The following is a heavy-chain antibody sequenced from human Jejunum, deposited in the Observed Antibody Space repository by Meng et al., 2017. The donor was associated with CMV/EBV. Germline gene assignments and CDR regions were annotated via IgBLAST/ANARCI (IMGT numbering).Heavy chain of an antibody. CDR3: ARDYNFGPDY. CDR2: IHPNTGAT. Sequence: KDSGFTLIDHFMHWVRQAPGQQGLEWMGWIHPNTGATHYAQKFQGRVTLTRDTSISTVFMELSSLTSDDTAVYYCARDYNFGPDYWGQGTLVTVSS. CDR1: GFTLIDHF. D-gene: IGHD1-1*01. J-gene: IGHJ4*02. V-gene: IGHV1-2*02.